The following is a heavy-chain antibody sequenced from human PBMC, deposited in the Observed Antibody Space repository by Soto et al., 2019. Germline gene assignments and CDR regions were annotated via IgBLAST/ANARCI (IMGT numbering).Heavy chain of an antibody. Sequence: PGGSLRLSCAASGFTFSSYGMHWVRQAPGKGLEWVAVIWYDGSNKYYADSVKGRFTISRDNSKNTLYLQMNSLRAEDTAVYYCARVYYDILAGYYHIFDYWGQGTLVTVSS. CDR1: GFTFSSYG. J-gene: IGHJ4*02. CDR3: ARVYYDILAGYYHIFDY. CDR2: IWYDGSNK. D-gene: IGHD3-9*01. V-gene: IGHV3-33*01.